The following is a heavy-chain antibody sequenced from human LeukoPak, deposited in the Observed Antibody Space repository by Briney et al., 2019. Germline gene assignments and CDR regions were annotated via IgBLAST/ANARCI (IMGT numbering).Heavy chain of an antibody. J-gene: IGHJ6*03. CDR1: GFTFSSYE. CDR3: ARENIAAAGTAAYYYYYMDV. V-gene: IGHV3-48*03. D-gene: IGHD6-13*01. Sequence: GGSLRLSCAASGFTFSSYEMNWVRQAPGKGLEWVSYISSSGSTIYYADSVKGRFTISRDNAKNSLYLQMNSLRAEDTAVYYCARENIAAAGTAAYYYYYMDVWGKGTTVTVSS. CDR2: ISSSGSTI.